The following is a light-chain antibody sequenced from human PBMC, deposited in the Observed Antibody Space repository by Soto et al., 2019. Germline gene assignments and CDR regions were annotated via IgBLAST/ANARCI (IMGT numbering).Light chain of an antibody. J-gene: IGLJ2*01. CDR1: TSDIGRYAL. V-gene: IGLV2-23*01. CDR3: CSYAGSSSVV. Sequence: QSVLTQPASVSGSAGQSITISCTGSTSDIGRYALVSWYQHLPGKAPKLILYEGTKRPSGVSNRISGSTSGNPASLTISGLQAEDEADYYCCSYAGSSSVVFGGGTKLTVL. CDR2: EGT.